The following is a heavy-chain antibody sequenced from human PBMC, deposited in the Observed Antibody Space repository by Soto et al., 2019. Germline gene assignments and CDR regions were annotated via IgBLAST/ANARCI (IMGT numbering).Heavy chain of an antibody. CDR2: IKQDGSEK. Sequence: GGSLRLSCAASGFTFSSYWMSWVRQAPGKGLEWVANIKQDGSEKYYVDSVKGRVTISRDNAKNSLYIKMNSLRAEDTVVYYCARERGLGTTYYDILTGSGYYYYYMDVWGKGTTVTVSS. J-gene: IGHJ6*03. CDR3: ARERGLGTTYYDILTGSGYYYYYMDV. V-gene: IGHV3-7*01. D-gene: IGHD3-9*01. CDR1: GFTFSSYW.